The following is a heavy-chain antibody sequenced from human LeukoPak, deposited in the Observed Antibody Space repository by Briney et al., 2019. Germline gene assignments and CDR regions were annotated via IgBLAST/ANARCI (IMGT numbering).Heavy chain of an antibody. V-gene: IGHV3-30*02. CDR2: IRYDGSNK. CDR3: ARDLYSSSWYWFDP. D-gene: IGHD6-13*01. CDR1: GFTFSSYG. Sequence: GGSLRLSCAASGFTFSSYGMHWVRQAPGKGLEWVAFIRYDGSNKYYADSVKGRFTISRDNAKNSLYLQMNSLRAEDTAVYYCARDLYSSSWYWFDPWGQGTLVTVSS. J-gene: IGHJ5*02.